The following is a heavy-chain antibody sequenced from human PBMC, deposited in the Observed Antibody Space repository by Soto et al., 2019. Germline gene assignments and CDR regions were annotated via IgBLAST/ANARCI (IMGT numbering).Heavy chain of an antibody. CDR3: ASLAYCGGDCYP. V-gene: IGHV1-69*13. CDR2: IIPIFGTA. CDR1: GGTFSSYA. J-gene: IGHJ4*02. D-gene: IGHD2-21*02. Sequence: ASVKVSCKASGGTFSSYAISWVRQAPGQGLEWMGGIIPIFGTANYAQKFQGRVTITADESTSTAYMELSSLRSEDTAVYYCASLAYCGGDCYPWGQGTLVTVSS.